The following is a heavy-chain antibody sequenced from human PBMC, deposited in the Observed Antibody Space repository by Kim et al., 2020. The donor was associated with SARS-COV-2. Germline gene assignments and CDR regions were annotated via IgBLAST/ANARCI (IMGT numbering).Heavy chain of an antibody. D-gene: IGHD6-13*01. CDR1: GFTFSSYW. CDR3: ARGGIEGSWYFDL. J-gene: IGHJ2*01. CDR2: IKQDGSEK. Sequence: GGSLRLSCAASGFTFSSYWMSWVRQAPGKGLEWVANIKQDGSEKYYVDSVKGRFTISRDNAKNSLYLQMNSLRAEDTAVYYCARGGIEGSWYFDLWGRGTLVTVSS. V-gene: IGHV3-7*03.